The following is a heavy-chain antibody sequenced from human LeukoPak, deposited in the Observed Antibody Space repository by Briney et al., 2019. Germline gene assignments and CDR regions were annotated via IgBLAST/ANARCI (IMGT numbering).Heavy chain of an antibody. V-gene: IGHV3-21*01. Sequence: GGSLRLSCAASGFTFSSYSMHWVRQAPGKGLEWVSSISSSSSYRYYADSVKGRFTISRDNAKNSLYLQMNSLRAEDTAVYYCASWGLMTTVTTEDYWGQGTLVTVSS. J-gene: IGHJ4*02. CDR3: ASWGLMTTVTTEDY. D-gene: IGHD4-17*01. CDR1: GFTFSSYS. CDR2: ISSSSSYR.